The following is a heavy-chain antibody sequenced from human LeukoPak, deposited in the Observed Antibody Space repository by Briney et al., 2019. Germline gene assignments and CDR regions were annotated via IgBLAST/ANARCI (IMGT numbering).Heavy chain of an antibody. CDR2: ISAYNGNT. Sequence: ASVKVSCKASGYTFTSYGISRVRQAPGQGLEWMGWISAYNGNTNYAQKLQGRVTMTTDTSTSTAYMELRSLRSDDTAVYYCARLPLGDDYGDLDYFDYWGQGTLVTVSS. CDR3: ARLPLGDDYGDLDYFDY. J-gene: IGHJ4*02. V-gene: IGHV1-18*04. CDR1: GYTFTSYG. D-gene: IGHD4-17*01.